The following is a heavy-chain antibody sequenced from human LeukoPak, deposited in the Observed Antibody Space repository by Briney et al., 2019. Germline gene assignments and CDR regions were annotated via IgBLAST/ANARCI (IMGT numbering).Heavy chain of an antibody. D-gene: IGHD2-2*02. J-gene: IGHJ5*02. CDR2: IIPIFGTA. Sequence: GASVKVSCKASGGTFGSYAISWVLQAPGQGLEWMGGIIPIFGTANYAQKFQGRVTITADESTSTAYMELSSLRSEDTAVYYCARADAAIPNWFDPWGQGTLVTVSS. CDR3: ARADAAIPNWFDP. V-gene: IGHV1-69*13. CDR1: GGTFGSYA.